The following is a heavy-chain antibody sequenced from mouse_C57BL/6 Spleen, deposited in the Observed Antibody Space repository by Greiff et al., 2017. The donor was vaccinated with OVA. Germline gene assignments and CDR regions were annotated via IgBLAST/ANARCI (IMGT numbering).Heavy chain of an antibody. J-gene: IGHJ1*03. CDR3: ARLASTTVGAADV. CDR2: IHPNSGST. CDR1: GYTLTSYW. V-gene: IGHV1-64*01. Sequence: QVQLQQSGAELVKPGASVKLSCTASGYTLTSYWMHWVKQRPGQGLEWIGMIHPNSGSTNYNEKFKSKTTLTVDKSSSTAYMQLSSLTSEDAAVYYCARLASTTVGAADVWGTGTTVTVSS. D-gene: IGHD1-1*01.